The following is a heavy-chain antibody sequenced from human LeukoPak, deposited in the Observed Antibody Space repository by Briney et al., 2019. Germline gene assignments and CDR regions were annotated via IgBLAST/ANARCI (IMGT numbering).Heavy chain of an antibody. V-gene: IGHV4-4*07. CDR1: GGSISSYY. J-gene: IGHJ6*03. Sequence: SETLSLTGTVSGGSISSYYWSWIRQPAGKGLEWTGRIYTSGSTNYDPSLKSRVTMSVDTSKNQFSLKLSSVTAADTAVYYCARHEDIVVVVAATGYMDVWGKGTTVTVSS. CDR3: ARHEDIVVVVAATGYMDV. CDR2: IYTSGST. D-gene: IGHD2-15*01.